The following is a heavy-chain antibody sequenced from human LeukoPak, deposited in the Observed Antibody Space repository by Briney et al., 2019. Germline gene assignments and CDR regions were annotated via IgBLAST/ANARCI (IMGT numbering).Heavy chain of an antibody. Sequence: SETLSLTCTVPGGSISSYYWSWIRQPPGKGLEWIGYIYYSGSTNYNPSLKSRVTVSVDTSKNQFSLKLSSVTAADTAVYYCARVRSGEYYYGMDVWGQGTTATVSS. V-gene: IGHV4-59*01. J-gene: IGHJ6*02. CDR3: ARVRSGEYYYGMDV. CDR2: IYYSGST. CDR1: GGSISSYY. D-gene: IGHD3-10*01.